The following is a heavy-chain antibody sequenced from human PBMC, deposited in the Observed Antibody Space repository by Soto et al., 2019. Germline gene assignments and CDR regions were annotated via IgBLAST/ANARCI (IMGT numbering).Heavy chain of an antibody. V-gene: IGHV1-69*13. J-gene: IGHJ3*02. CDR1: GGTFSSYA. Sequence: ASVKVSCKASGGTFSSYAISWVRQAPGQGLEWMGGIIPIFGTANYAQKSQGRVTITADESTSTAYMELSSLRSEDTAVYYCAREFTVTTLRSLPDPDAFDIWGQGTMVTVSS. CDR2: IIPIFGTA. D-gene: IGHD4-4*01. CDR3: AREFTVTTLRSLPDPDAFDI.